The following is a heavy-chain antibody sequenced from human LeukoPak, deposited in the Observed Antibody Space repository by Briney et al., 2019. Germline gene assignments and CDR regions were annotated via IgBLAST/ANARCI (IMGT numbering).Heavy chain of an antibody. J-gene: IGHJ4*02. Sequence: GGSLRLSCAASGFTFTTYGIHWVCQAPGKGLERVALISYDGSNKYYADSVKGRFTISRDNAKNSLYLQMNSLRDEDTAVYYCARGYSYPYFDYWGQGTQVTVSS. V-gene: IGHV3-30*03. CDR2: ISYDGSNK. CDR1: GFTFTTYG. D-gene: IGHD5-18*01. CDR3: ARGYSYPYFDY.